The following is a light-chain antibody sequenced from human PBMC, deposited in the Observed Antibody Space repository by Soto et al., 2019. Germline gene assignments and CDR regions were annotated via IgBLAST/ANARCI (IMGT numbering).Light chain of an antibody. V-gene: IGLV2-8*01. CDR2: EVT. J-gene: IGLJ2*01. Sequence: QSALTQPPSASGSPGQSVTISCTGTSSDVGGYNDVSWYQQHPGKAPKLIIYEVTKRPSGVPDRFSGSKSGNTASLTGSVLHAGDDADYCCSSYAGSSNLVFGGGTKLTVL. CDR3: SSYAGSSNLV. CDR1: SSDVGGYND.